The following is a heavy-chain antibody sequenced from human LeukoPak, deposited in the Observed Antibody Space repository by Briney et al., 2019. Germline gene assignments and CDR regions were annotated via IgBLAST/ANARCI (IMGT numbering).Heavy chain of an antibody. D-gene: IGHD1-1*01. CDR1: GYTFTNFG. V-gene: IGHV1-18*01. CDR3: ARGGGTRVYYFDY. J-gene: IGHJ4*02. Sequence: ASVKVSCKASGYTFTNFGVAWVRQASGQGLEWMAWISAYNGNPNYAQKFQGRVTMTTDTSTSTAYMELRNLTSDETAVYFCARGGGTRVYYFDYWGQGTLVTVSS. CDR2: ISAYNGNP.